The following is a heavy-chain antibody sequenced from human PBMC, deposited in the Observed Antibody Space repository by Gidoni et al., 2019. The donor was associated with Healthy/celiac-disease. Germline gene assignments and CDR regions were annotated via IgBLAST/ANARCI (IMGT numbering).Heavy chain of an antibody. CDR1: GFTFSSYS. Sequence: EVQLVESGGGLVKPGGSLRLSCAASGFTFSSYSMNWVRQAPGKGLEWVSSISRSSSYIYYADSVKGRFTISRDNAKNSLYLQMNSLRAEDTAVYYCAREGGSGSYYADYYMDVWGKGTTVTVSS. CDR2: ISRSSSYI. D-gene: IGHD3-10*01. J-gene: IGHJ6*03. V-gene: IGHV3-21*01. CDR3: AREGGSGSYYADYYMDV.